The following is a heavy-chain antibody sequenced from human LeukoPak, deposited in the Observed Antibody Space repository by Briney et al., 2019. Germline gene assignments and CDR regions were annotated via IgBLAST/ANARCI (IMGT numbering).Heavy chain of an antibody. CDR3: ARGSRYSSSWYRTEYFQH. D-gene: IGHD6-13*01. J-gene: IGHJ1*01. Sequence: SETLSLTCTVSGGSISSYSWTWIRQPPGKGLEWIGYIYYSGSTNYNPSLKSRVTISVDTSKNQFSLKLSSVTAADTAVYYCARGSRYSSSWYRTEYFQHWGQGTLVTVSS. CDR2: IYYSGST. CDR1: GGSISSYS. V-gene: IGHV4-59*12.